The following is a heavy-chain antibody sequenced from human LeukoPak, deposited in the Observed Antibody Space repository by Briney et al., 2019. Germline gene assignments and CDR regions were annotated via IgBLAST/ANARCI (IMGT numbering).Heavy chain of an antibody. CDR2: ISPDNGDT. CDR3: ARLRGGIYSSRDAFDI. Sequence: ASVNVSCRASGYTFTTNGISWVRQAPGQALEWLAWISPDNGDTKYAQEFRGRLTVTTDTSTSTAYMELRSLRSDDTAVYYCARLRGGIYSSRDAFDIWGQGTMVTVSS. J-gene: IGHJ3*02. V-gene: IGHV1-18*04. D-gene: IGHD6-19*01. CDR1: GYTFTTNG.